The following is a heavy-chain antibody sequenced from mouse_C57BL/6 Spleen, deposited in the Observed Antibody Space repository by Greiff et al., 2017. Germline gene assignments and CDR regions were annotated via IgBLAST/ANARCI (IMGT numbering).Heavy chain of an antibody. CDR3: TSYDGYLAWLAY. J-gene: IGHJ3*01. D-gene: IGHD2-3*01. Sequence: QVQLQQPGAELVKPGASVKLSCKASGYTFTSYWMHWVKQRPGQGLEWIGMIHPNDGSTNYNEKFKSKATLTVDKSSSTAYMQRSSLTSEDSAVYYCTSYDGYLAWLAYWGQGTLVTVSA. V-gene: IGHV1-64*01. CDR1: GYTFTSYW. CDR2: IHPNDGST.